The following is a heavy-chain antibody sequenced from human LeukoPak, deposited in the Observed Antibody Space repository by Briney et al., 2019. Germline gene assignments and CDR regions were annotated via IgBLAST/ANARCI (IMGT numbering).Heavy chain of an antibody. J-gene: IGHJ4*02. CDR2: ISYDGKNQ. V-gene: IGHV3-30*18. D-gene: IGHD6-13*01. Sequence: PGRSLTLSCAASAFTFSSAGMNWVRQAPGKGLEWVAFISYDGKNQYYADSVKDRFTISSDNPKNTVYLKMNSLSTEDTAIYYCAKDHSHPHVRSSSYSNFCDYWGQGTLVAVSS. CDR3: AKDHSHPHVRSSSYSNFCDY. CDR1: AFTFSSAG.